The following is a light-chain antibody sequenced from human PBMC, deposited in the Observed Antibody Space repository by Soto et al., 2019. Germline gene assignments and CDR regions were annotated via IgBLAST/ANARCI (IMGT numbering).Light chain of an antibody. Sequence: DIQLTQSPSFLSASVGDRVTITCRASQGIYTYLAGYQQKPGKAPELVIYAASTLQSGVPSRFSGSGSGAEFTLTISSLQPEDFATYYCQRLNSYPWTFGQGTQVEIK. CDR3: QRLNSYPWT. J-gene: IGKJ1*01. V-gene: IGKV1-9*01. CDR1: QGIYTY. CDR2: AAS.